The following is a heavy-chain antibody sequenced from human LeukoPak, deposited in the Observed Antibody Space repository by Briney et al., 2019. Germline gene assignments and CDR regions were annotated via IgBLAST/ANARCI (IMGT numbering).Heavy chain of an antibody. V-gene: IGHV3-33*01. D-gene: IGHD3-22*01. Sequence: GGSLRLSCAASGFTFSSYGMHWVRQAPGKGLEWAAVIWYDGSNKYYADSVRGRFTISRDNSKNTLYLQMNGLRAEDTAVYYCARDLLFAGPYYDSSDALTNWGQGTLVTVSS. CDR1: GFTFSSYG. CDR3: ARDLLFAGPYYDSSDALTN. J-gene: IGHJ4*02. CDR2: IWYDGSNK.